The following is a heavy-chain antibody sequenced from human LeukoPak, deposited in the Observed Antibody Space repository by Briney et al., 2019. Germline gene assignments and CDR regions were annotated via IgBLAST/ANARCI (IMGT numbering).Heavy chain of an antibody. D-gene: IGHD1-26*01. CDR3: VRHSGSYEAHFDY. V-gene: IGHV4-39*01. Sequence: SKTLSLTCTVSGGSISGSSYYWGWIRQPPGKGLEWIGSIYYSIYYSGSTYYNPSLKSRVTISVDTSKNQFSLNVNSVTAADTAVYYCVRHSGSYEAHFDYWGQGTLVIVSS. CDR1: GGSISGSSYY. CDR2: IYYSIYYSGST. J-gene: IGHJ4*02.